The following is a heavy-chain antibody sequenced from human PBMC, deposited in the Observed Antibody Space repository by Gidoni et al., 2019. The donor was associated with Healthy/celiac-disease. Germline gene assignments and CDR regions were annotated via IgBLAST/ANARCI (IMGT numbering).Heavy chain of an antibody. CDR2: TYYSGST. J-gene: IGHJ4*02. V-gene: IGHV4-39*07. CDR3: VGQDIVVVPAANPIDY. Sequence: QLQLQESGPGLAKPSETLSLTSPVPRGSISSSSYSWGWTRPPPGKGLEWIGSTYYSGSTYYTPSLKRRVTISVDTSKNQFSLKLSSVTAADTAVYYCVGQDIVVVPAANPIDYWGQGTLVTVSS. CDR1: RGSISSSSYS. D-gene: IGHD2-2*01.